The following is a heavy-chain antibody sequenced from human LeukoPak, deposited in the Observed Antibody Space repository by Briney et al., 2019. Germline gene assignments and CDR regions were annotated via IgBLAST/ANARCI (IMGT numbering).Heavy chain of an antibody. V-gene: IGHV3-21*01. CDR3: ARAEGSGSSFDY. Sequence: GGSLRVSCAASVFSFSSYTRNWVRQTLGKGLEWVSTISSSGTYIYYADSVKGRFTISRDNARNSLYLQMNSLRVEATAVYYCARAEGSGSSFDYWGQGTLVTVSS. CDR2: ISSSGTYI. CDR1: VFSFSSYT. J-gene: IGHJ4*02. D-gene: IGHD3-10*01.